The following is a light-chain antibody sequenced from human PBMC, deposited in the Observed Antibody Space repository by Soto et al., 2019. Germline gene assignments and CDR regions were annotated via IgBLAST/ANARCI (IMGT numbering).Light chain of an antibody. CDR1: QSIRSW. V-gene: IGKV1-5*03. J-gene: IGKJ3*01. Sequence: DIQMTQSPSTLSASVGDKVAITCRASQSIRSWLAWYQQKPGKAPKLLIYKTSTVVSGVPPRFSGSGSGTEFTLIISGLQPDDFATYYCQQYNSYSFTFGPGTTVDIK. CDR2: KTS. CDR3: QQYNSYSFT.